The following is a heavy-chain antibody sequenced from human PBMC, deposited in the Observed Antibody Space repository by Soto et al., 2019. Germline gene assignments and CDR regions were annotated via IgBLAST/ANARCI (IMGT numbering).Heavy chain of an antibody. CDR3: VKDIGSSNYYYGMDV. Sequence: GGSLRLSCAASGFTFDDYAMHWVRQAPGKGLEWVSGVSWDSAKRAYADSVKGRFTISRDNAKNSLYLQMNSLRAEDTALYYCVKDIGSSNYYYGMDVWGQGTTVTVSS. V-gene: IGHV3-9*01. CDR1: GFTFDDYA. D-gene: IGHD2-2*01. CDR2: VSWDSAKR. J-gene: IGHJ6*02.